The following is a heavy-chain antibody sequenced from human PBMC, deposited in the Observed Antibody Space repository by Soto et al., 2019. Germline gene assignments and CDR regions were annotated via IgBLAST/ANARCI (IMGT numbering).Heavy chain of an antibody. CDR1: GYTFTSYA. D-gene: IGHD2-8*01. CDR3: AVSDIVLMVYAPVSFDP. J-gene: IGHJ5*02. CDR2: INAGNGNT. V-gene: IGHV1-3*01. Sequence: ASVKVSCKASGYTFTSYAMHWVRHAPGQRLEWMGWINAGNGNTKYSQKFQGRVTITRDTSASTAYMELSSLRSEDTAVYYCAVSDIVLMVYAPVSFDPWGQGTLVTVSS.